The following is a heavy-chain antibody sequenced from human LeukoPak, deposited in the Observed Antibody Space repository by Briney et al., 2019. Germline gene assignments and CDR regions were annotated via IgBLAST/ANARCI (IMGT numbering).Heavy chain of an antibody. CDR3: ARGYSSGRPPDY. CDR1: GGTFSSYA. D-gene: IGHD6-19*01. V-gene: IGHV1-69*13. CDR2: IIPIFGTA. J-gene: IGHJ4*02. Sequence: ASVKVSCKASGGTFSSYAISWVRQAPGQGPEWMGGIIPIFGTANYAQKFQGRVTITADESTSTAYMELSSLRSEDTAVYYCARGYSSGRPPDYWGQGTLVTVSS.